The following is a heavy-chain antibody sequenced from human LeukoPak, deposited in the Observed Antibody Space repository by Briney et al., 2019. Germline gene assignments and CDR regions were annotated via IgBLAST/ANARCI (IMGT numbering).Heavy chain of an antibody. V-gene: IGHV3-23*01. CDR2: IDADGAS. Sequence: GGTLRLSCAASDSSFRRHDMSWVRQPLEKGLEWVSSIDADGASFYADSVRGRFTISRDKSQNILYLQMNSLRADDTAMYYCAKGPNFGSWRAVDYWGQGRLVTVSS. J-gene: IGHJ4*02. D-gene: IGHD3-10*01. CDR3: AKGPNFGSWRAVDY. CDR1: DSSFRRHD.